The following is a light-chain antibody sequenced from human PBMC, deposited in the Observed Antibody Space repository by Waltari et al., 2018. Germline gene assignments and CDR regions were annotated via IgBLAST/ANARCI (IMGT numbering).Light chain of an antibody. Sequence: EIVLTQSPGTLSLSPGESATLSCRASQSVRTANLAWVQQRPGQAPRLLIYETSRRVTGIPDRFSGSGSGTDFTLTISRLEPGDFAVYYCQQYGITWTFGQGTKVEIK. CDR2: ETS. J-gene: IGKJ1*01. CDR1: QSVRTAN. V-gene: IGKV3-20*01. CDR3: QQYGITWT.